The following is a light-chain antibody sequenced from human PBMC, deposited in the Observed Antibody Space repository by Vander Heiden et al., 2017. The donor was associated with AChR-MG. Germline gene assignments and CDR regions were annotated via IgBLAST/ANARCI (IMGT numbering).Light chain of an antibody. CDR2: GAS. V-gene: IGKV1-39*01. CDR1: QNIKSY. CDR3: QQSYSTPLT. Sequence: DIQMTQSPSSLSASVGDRVTITCRASQNIKSYLNWYKQKPGKVPNLLMYGASSLQSGVPSRFSGSGYGTDFTLSITSLQSEDVATYYCQQSYSTPLTFGGGTKVEIK. J-gene: IGKJ4*01.